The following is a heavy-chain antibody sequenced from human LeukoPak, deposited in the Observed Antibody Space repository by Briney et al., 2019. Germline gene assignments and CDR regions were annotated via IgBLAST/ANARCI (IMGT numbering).Heavy chain of an antibody. J-gene: IGHJ2*01. CDR3: ARVDYASGDIDL. CDR1: EFTFDYYG. CDR2: IKWNGYSI. Sequence: GGSLRLSCAASEFTFDYYGMSWVRQAPGQGLEWVSRIKWNGYSIGYADSVKGRFTISRDNAKNFLYLQMNSLKAEDTVFYHCARVDYASGDIDLWGRGTLVTVSS. D-gene: IGHD3-16*01. V-gene: IGHV3-20*01.